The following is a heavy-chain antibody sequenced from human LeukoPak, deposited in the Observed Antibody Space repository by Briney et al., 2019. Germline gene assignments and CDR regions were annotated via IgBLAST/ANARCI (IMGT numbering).Heavy chain of an antibody. V-gene: IGHV5-10-1*01. CDR2: IDPSDSYT. J-gene: IGHJ4*02. CDR3: ARGAYSSSWYRFYFDY. CDR1: GYSFTSYW. D-gene: IGHD6-13*01. Sequence: PGESLKISCKGSGYSFTSYWISWVRQMPGKGLEWMGRIDPSDSYTNYSPSFQGHVTISADKSIRTAYLQWSSLKASDTAMYYCARGAYSSSWYRFYFDYWGQGTLVTVSS.